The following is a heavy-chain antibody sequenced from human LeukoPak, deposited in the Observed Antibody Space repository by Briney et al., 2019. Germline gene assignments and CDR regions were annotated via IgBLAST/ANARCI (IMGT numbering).Heavy chain of an antibody. CDR2: IRGSGDST. J-gene: IGHJ3*02. Sequence: GSLRLSCAASGLTFSSYGMSWVRQGRGKGLEWVSAIRGSGDSTYYVDSVKGRFTISRDNSKNTVYLQMNSLGAEDTAVYYCAKDRRSGPPDAFDMWGQGTMVTVSS. CDR1: GLTFSSYG. CDR3: AKDRRSGPPDAFDM. V-gene: IGHV3-23*01. D-gene: IGHD3-10*01.